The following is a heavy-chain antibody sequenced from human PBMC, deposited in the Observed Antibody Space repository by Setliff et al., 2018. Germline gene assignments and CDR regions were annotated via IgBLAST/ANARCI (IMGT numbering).Heavy chain of an antibody. D-gene: IGHD5-18*01. CDR1: GYTFTSYD. CDR3: ARRVGSVGIQLPDY. CDR2: MNTNSGNT. V-gene: IGHV1-8*02. J-gene: IGHJ4*02. Sequence: ASVKVSCKASGYTFTSYDINWVRQATGQGLEWMGWMNTNSGNTGYAQKFQGRVTMTRNTSISTAYMELSSLRSEDTAVYYCARRVGSVGIQLPDYWGQGTQVTVSS.